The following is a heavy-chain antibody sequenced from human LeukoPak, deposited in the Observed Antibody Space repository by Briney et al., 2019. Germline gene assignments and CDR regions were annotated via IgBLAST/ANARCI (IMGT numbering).Heavy chain of an antibody. V-gene: IGHV3-53*01. CDR2: IYSGGNT. D-gene: IGHD2-21*02. CDR1: GFSVSNTY. Sequence: GGALRLSCAASGFSVSNTYMSWVRQAPRKGLEWVSIIYSGGNTYYADSVKGRFTISRDNSKNTLYHQMNRLRPEGTAVYYCARGTVTAPDYWGQGTLVTVSS. J-gene: IGHJ4*02. CDR3: ARGTVTAPDY.